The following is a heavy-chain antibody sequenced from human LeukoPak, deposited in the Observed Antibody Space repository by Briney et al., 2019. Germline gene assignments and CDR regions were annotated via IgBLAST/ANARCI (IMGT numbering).Heavy chain of an antibody. CDR3: ARDNPSSTSCCLADY. J-gene: IGHJ4*02. D-gene: IGHD2-2*01. V-gene: IGHV3-21*01. Sequence: PGGSLRLSCAASGFTFSSYSMNWVRQAPGKGLEWVSSISSSSSYIYYADSLKGRFTISRDNAKNSLYLQMNSLRAEDTAVYYCARDNPSSTSCCLADYWGQGTLVTVSS. CDR1: GFTFSSYS. CDR2: ISSSSSYI.